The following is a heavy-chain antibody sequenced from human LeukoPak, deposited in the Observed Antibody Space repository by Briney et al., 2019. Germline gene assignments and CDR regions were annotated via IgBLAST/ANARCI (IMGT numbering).Heavy chain of an antibody. J-gene: IGHJ4*02. CDR1: GFTFSSYD. CDR3: AREDSYYYGSGSYPFDY. D-gene: IGHD3-10*01. CDR2: IGTAGDT. V-gene: IGHV3-13*03. Sequence: GGSLRLSCAACGFTFSSYDMHWVRQATGKGLEWVSAIGTAGDTYYPGSVKGQFTISRENAKNSLYLQMNSLRAEDTAVYYCAREDSYYYGSGSYPFDYWGQGTLVTVSS.